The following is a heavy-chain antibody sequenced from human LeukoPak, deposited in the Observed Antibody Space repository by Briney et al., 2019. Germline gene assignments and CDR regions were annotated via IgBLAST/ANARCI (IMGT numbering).Heavy chain of an antibody. CDR2: IIPIFGTA. CDR3: ARDSSRFGEENYGMDV. J-gene: IGHJ6*02. CDR1: GGTFSSYA. D-gene: IGHD3-10*01. V-gene: IGHV1-69*13. Sequence: SVKVSCKASGGTFSSYAISWVRQAPGQGLKWMGGIIPIFGTANYAQKFQGRVTITADESTSTAYMELSSLRSEDTAVYYCARDSSRFGEENYGMDVWGQGTTVTVSS.